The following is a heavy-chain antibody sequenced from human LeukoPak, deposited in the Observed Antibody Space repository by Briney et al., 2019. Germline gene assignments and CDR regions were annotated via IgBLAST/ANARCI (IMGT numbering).Heavy chain of an antibody. Sequence: GGSLRLSCAASGFTFSSYAMSWVRQAPGKGLEWVSAISGSGGSTYYADSVKGRFTISRDNSKNTLYLQMNSLRAEDTAVYYCAKDHYYGSGSYYNPSNYFDYWGQGTLVTVSS. CDR3: AKDHYYGSGSYYNPSNYFDY. CDR2: ISGSGGST. D-gene: IGHD3-10*01. J-gene: IGHJ4*02. CDR1: GFTFSSYA. V-gene: IGHV3-23*01.